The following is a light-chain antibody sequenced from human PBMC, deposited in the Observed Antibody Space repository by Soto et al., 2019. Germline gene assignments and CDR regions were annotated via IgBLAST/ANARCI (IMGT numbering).Light chain of an antibody. CDR3: QQYNNWPSTWT. V-gene: IGKV3-15*01. J-gene: IGKJ1*01. Sequence: EIVMTQSPATLSVSPGERATLSCRASQSVSSNLAWYQQKPGQAPRLLIYDASTRATGIPARFSGSGSGTEFTLTISSLQSEDFAVYYCQQYNNWPSTWTFGQGTKV. CDR2: DAS. CDR1: QSVSSN.